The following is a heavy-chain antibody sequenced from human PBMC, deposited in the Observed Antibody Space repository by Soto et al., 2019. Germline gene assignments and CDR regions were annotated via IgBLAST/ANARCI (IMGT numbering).Heavy chain of an antibody. D-gene: IGHD6-13*01. J-gene: IGHJ4*02. CDR1: GGSISSSNW. V-gene: IGHV4-4*02. CDR2: IYHSGST. Sequence: QVQLQESGPGLVKPSGTLSLTCAVSGGSISSSNWWSWVRQPPGKGLEWIGEIYHSGSTNYNPSRKSRATISVDKSKSQCSLKRSSVTAADTAVYYCARAAMGGSSWPFDYWGQGTLVTVSS. CDR3: ARAAMGGSSWPFDY.